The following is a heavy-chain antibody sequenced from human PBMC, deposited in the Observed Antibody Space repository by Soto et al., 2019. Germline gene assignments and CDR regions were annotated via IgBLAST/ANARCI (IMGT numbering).Heavy chain of an antibody. CDR3: ATPQDYDDCLDS. Sequence: SETLSLTCTVSGGSISSGDYYWSWIRQPPGKGLEWIGYIYYSGSTYYNPSLKSRVTISVDTSKNQFSLKLSSVTAADTAVYYCATPQDYDDCLDSWGQGTLVTVSS. V-gene: IGHV4-30-4*01. J-gene: IGHJ4*02. CDR2: IYYSGST. D-gene: IGHD3-22*01. CDR1: GGSISSGDYY.